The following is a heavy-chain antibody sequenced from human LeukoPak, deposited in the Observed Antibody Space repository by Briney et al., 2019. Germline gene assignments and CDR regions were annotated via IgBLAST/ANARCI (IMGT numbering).Heavy chain of an antibody. V-gene: IGHV3-30-3*01. CDR1: GFIFSDYY. CDR3: ASSLGDTAMDDAVAFDI. D-gene: IGHD5-18*01. Sequence: PGESLRLSCAASGFIFSDYYMHWVRQAPGKGLEWVAVISYDGSNKYYADSVKGRFTISRDNSKNTLYLQMNSLRAEDTAVYYCASSLGDTAMDDAVAFDIWGQGTMVTVSS. J-gene: IGHJ3*02. CDR2: ISYDGSNK.